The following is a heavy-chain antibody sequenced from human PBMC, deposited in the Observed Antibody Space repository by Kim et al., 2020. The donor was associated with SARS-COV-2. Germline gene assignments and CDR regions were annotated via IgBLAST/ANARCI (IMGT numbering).Heavy chain of an antibody. CDR1: GGSFSDFY. J-gene: IGHJ4*01. Sequence: SETLSLTCAVYGGSFSDFYWSWIRQPPGKGLEWIGEINHSGSTNYNPSLKSRVTISVDTSKNQFSLKLSSVTAADTAVYYCARGATPGRPPLGYWGHGTLVTVSS. V-gene: IGHV4-34*01. CDR3: ARGATPGRPPLGY. D-gene: IGHD3-16*01. CDR2: INHSGST.